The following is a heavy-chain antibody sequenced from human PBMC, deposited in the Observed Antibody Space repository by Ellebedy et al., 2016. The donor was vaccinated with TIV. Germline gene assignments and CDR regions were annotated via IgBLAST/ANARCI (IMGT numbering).Heavy chain of an antibody. CDR2: IYYSGST. J-gene: IGHJ5*02. D-gene: IGHD6-19*01. V-gene: IGHV4-61*08. CDR1: GGSISSGGYY. CDR3: ARLINIAVAGVAWFDP. Sequence: SETLSLTXTVSGGSISSGGYYWSWNRQHPGKGLEWIGYIYYSGSTNYNPSLKSRVTISVDTSKNQFSLKLSSVTAADTAVYYCARLINIAVAGVAWFDPWGQGTLVTVSS.